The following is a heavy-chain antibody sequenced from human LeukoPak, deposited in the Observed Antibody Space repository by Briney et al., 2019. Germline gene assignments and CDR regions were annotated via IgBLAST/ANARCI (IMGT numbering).Heavy chain of an antibody. Sequence: GGSLRLSCAVSGFSVSGYWMTWVRQAPRKGLEWMANIKQDGSEKNYVDSVKGRFTISRDNAENSLFLQMNSLRVEDTAVYYCAREWQGGIAAAGTRIEGDYWGQGTLVAVSS. CDR3: AREWQGGIAAAGTRIEGDY. D-gene: IGHD6-13*01. V-gene: IGHV3-7*01. CDR1: GFSVSGYW. CDR2: IKQDGSEK. J-gene: IGHJ4*02.